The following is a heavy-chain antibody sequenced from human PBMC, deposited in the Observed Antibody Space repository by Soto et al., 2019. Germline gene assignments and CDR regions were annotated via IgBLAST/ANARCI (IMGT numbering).Heavy chain of an antibody. CDR1: GCSISSYY. CDR3: AAPPRY. D-gene: IGHD6-6*01. Sequence: TSETLSLTCTVSGCSISSYYWSWIRQPPGKGLEWIGYIYDSGSTNYNPSLKSRVTISVDTSKNQFSLKLTSVTAADTAVYYCAAPPRYWGQGTLVTVSS. J-gene: IGHJ4*02. CDR2: IYDSGST. V-gene: IGHV4-59*01.